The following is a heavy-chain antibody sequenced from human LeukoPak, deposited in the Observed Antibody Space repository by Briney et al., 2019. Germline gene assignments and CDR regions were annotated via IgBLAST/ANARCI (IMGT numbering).Heavy chain of an antibody. CDR1: GFTFSTYA. CDR3: AKGGRLSDY. D-gene: IGHD2/OR15-2a*01. CDR2: ITDSGDNT. Sequence: GGSLRLSCAASGFTFSTYAMSWVRQAPGKGLEWVSMITDSGDNTYGADSVEGRFTISRDNSKNTLYLQMNSLRAEDTAVYYCAKGGRLSDYWGQGTLVTV. V-gene: IGHV3-23*01. J-gene: IGHJ4*02.